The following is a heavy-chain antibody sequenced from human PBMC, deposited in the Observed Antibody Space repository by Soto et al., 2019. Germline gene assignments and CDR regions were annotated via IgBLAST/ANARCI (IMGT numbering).Heavy chain of an antibody. CDR3: TTAPYYYDSSGYYLFDY. CDR2: IKSKTDGGTT. CDR1: GFTFRNAW. D-gene: IGHD3-22*01. V-gene: IGHV3-15*01. J-gene: IGHJ4*02. Sequence: GSLLLACSASGFTFRNAWMSWVRQAPGKGLEWVGRIKSKTDGGTTDYAAPVKGRFTIPRDDSKNTLYLQMKSLKTEDTAVYYCTTAPYYYDSSGYYLFDYWGQGTLVTVSS.